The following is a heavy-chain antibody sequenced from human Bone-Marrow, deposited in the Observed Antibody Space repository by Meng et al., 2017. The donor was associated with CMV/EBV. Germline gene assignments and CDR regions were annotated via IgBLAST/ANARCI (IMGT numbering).Heavy chain of an antibody. CDR3: ARQMVVVVPAAIQPVDY. Sequence: GESLKLSCAASGFTFSSYAMHWVRQAPGKGLEWVLVISYDGSNKYYADSVKGRFTISRDNSKNTLYLQMNSLRAEDTAVYYCARQMVVVVPAAIQPVDYWGQETLVTVSS. D-gene: IGHD2-2*02. CDR1: GFTFSSYA. V-gene: IGHV3-30*04. CDR2: ISYDGSNK. J-gene: IGHJ4*02.